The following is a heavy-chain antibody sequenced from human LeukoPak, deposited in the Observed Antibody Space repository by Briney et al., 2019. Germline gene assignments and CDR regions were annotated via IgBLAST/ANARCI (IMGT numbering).Heavy chain of an antibody. CDR2: INHSGST. Sequence: SETLSLTCVVYGESFSGYYWSWIRQPPGKGQEWIGEINHSGSTNYKSSLKSRVTLSVDTSKKQFSLKLTSVTAADTAVYYCTRGAVVLTAGPGRERHNWFDPWGQGTLVTVSS. CDR1: GESFSGYY. V-gene: IGHV4-34*01. CDR3: TRGAVVLTAGPGRERHNWFDP. J-gene: IGHJ5*02. D-gene: IGHD4-23*01.